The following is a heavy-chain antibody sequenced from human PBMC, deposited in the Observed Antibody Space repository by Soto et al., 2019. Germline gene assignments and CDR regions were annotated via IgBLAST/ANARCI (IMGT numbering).Heavy chain of an antibody. Sequence: GGSLRLSCAASGFTFSSYWMSWVRQAPGKGLEWVANIKQDGSEKYYVDPVKGRFTISRDNAKNSLYLQMNSLRAEDTAVYYCAKIAVAGGFDYWGQGTLVTVSS. J-gene: IGHJ4*02. D-gene: IGHD6-19*01. V-gene: IGHV3-7*01. CDR3: AKIAVAGGFDY. CDR1: GFTFSSYW. CDR2: IKQDGSEK.